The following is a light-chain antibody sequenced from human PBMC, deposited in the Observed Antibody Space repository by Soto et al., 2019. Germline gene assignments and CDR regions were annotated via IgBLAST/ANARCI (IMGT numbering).Light chain of an antibody. CDR2: GAS. CDR3: PQYGSAALT. V-gene: IGKV3-20*01. J-gene: IGKJ4*01. CDR1: QSVSSSY. Sequence: EIVLTQSPCTLSLSPRERATLXXRASQSVSSSYVDWDQQKPGPAPRFXSDGASRRATVSPDRFSGSGSGTEFTLTSSRLEPADFAVYSCPQYGSAALTFGGGTKVDIK.